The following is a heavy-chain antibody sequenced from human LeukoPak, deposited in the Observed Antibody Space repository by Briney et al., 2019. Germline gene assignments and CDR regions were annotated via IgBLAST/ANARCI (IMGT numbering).Heavy chain of an antibody. Sequence: GGSLRLSCAASGFTFSSYGMHWVRQAPGKGLEWVAFIRSDGSNKYYADSVKGRFTISRDNSKNTLYLQMTSLRAEDTAVYYCARGPNYDILTGWRKPHNGIDIWGQGTMVTVSS. D-gene: IGHD3-9*01. J-gene: IGHJ3*02. CDR3: ARGPNYDILTGWRKPHNGIDI. CDR2: IRSDGSNK. CDR1: GFTFSSYG. V-gene: IGHV3-30*02.